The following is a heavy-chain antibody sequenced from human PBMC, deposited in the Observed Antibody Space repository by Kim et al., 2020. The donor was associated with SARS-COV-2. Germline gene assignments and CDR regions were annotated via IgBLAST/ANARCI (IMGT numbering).Heavy chain of an antibody. CDR2: SSNT. V-gene: IGHV3-11*05. Sequence: SSNTTSADSVKGRFTSSRDNAKNSLYLQMNSLRAEDTAVYYCARDAKPGYWGQGTLVTVSS. D-gene: IGHD2-2*02. CDR3: ARDAKPGY. J-gene: IGHJ4*02.